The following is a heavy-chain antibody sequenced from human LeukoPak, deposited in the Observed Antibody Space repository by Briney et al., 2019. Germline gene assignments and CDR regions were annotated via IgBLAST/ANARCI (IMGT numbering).Heavy chain of an antibody. CDR2: ISSDGTT. D-gene: IGHD5-12*01. V-gene: IGHV3-23*01. J-gene: IGHJ2*01. Sequence: GGSLRLSCAASGFTFSSYAMSWVRQAPGKGLEWVSAISSDGTTYYADSVKGRFTISRDNSKNTLYLQMNSLRAEDTAVYYCAKDTGVATIIYWYFDLWGRGTLVTVSS. CDR3: AKDTGVATIIYWYFDL. CDR1: GFTFSSYA.